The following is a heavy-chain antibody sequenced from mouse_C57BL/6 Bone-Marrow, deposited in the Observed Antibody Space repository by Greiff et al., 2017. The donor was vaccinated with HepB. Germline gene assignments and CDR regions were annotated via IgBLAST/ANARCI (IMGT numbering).Heavy chain of an antibody. CDR2: INPNYGTT. D-gene: IGHD1-1*01. CDR3: ARTMITTVVATNYFDY. J-gene: IGHJ2*01. CDR1: GYSFTDYN. Sequence: EVQPQQSGPELVKPGASVKISCKASGYSFTDYNMNWVKQSNGKSLEWIGVINPNYGTTSYNQKFKGKATLTVDQSSSTAYMQLNSLTSEDSAVYYCARTMITTVVATNYFDYWGQGTTLTVSS. V-gene: IGHV1-39*01.